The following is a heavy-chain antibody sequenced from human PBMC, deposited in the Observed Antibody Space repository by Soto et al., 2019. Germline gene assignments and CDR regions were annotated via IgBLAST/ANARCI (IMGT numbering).Heavy chain of an antibody. D-gene: IGHD2-2*01. Sequence: GGSLRLSCAASGFTFSSYAMSWVRQAPGKGLEWVSSISGSGGSTYYADSVKGRFTISRDNSKNTLYLQMNSLRAEDTAVYYCAKRSQPTYYYYGMDVWGQGTTGTVS. V-gene: IGHV3-23*01. CDR2: ISGSGGST. CDR1: GFTFSSYA. CDR3: AKRSQPTYYYYGMDV. J-gene: IGHJ6*02.